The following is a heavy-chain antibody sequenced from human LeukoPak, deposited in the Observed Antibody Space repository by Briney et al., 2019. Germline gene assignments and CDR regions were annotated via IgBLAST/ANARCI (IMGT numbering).Heavy chain of an antibody. CDR2: ISGSGGTT. Sequence: GGSLRLSCGASGFTFSSYAMSWVRQAPGKGLEWVSGISGSGGTTYYADSVKGRFTISRHNSKNTLYLQMNSLRAEDTAVYYCARDSAAAGTDYWGQGTLVTVSS. J-gene: IGHJ4*02. CDR3: ARDSAAAGTDY. V-gene: IGHV3-23*01. D-gene: IGHD6-13*01. CDR1: GFTFSSYA.